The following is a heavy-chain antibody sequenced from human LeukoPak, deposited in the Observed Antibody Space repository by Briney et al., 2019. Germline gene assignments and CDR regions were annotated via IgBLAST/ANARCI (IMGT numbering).Heavy chain of an antibody. Sequence: GGSLRLSCAACGFTFSSYGMHWVRQAPGKGLEWVAVISYDGSNKYYADSVKGRFTISRDNSKNTLYLQMNSLRAEDTAVYYCAKDPAKSRSRGYYFDYWGQGTLVTVSS. CDR1: GFTFSSYG. J-gene: IGHJ4*02. V-gene: IGHV3-30*18. D-gene: IGHD6-25*01. CDR2: ISYDGSNK. CDR3: AKDPAKSRSRGYYFDY.